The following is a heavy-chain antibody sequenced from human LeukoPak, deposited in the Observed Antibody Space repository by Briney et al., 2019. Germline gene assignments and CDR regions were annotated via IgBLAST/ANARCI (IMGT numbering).Heavy chain of an antibody. V-gene: IGHV3-21*01. Sequence: GGSLRLSCAASGFTFSDYSMNWVRQAPGKGREGVASVNTVSSYIYYADPMRGRFTISRDNAKNSLFLQMNSLRAEDTAVYYCARLRRNSDRSDFFYYYDHWGQGTLVTVSS. D-gene: IGHD3-22*01. J-gene: IGHJ4*02. CDR1: GFTFSDYS. CDR2: VNTVSSYI. CDR3: ARLRRNSDRSDFFYYYDH.